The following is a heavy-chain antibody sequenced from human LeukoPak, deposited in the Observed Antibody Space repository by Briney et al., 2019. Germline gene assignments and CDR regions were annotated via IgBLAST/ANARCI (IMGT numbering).Heavy chain of an antibody. D-gene: IGHD4-17*01. CDR3: AREMGYGDSIFDY. V-gene: IGHV4-30-4*01. CDR2: IYYSGST. Sequence: PSETLSLTCTVSGGSISSGGYYWSWIRQPPGRGLEWIGYIYYSGSTYYNPSLKSRVTMSVDTSKNQFSLKLSSVTAADTAVYYCAREMGYGDSIFDYWGQGTLVTVSS. CDR1: GGSISSGGYY. J-gene: IGHJ4*02.